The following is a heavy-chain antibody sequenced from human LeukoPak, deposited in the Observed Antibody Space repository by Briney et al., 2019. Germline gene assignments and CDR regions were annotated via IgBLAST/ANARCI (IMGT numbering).Heavy chain of an antibody. CDR2: ISAYNGNT. CDR3: TRGAAPGYYYYMDV. D-gene: IGHD6-6*01. CDR1: GFTFTGYY. Sequence: GASVKVSCKASGFTFTGYYMHWVRQAPGQGLEWMGWISAYNGNTNYAQRVQGRVTMTTDTSTSTAYMELRSLRSDDTAVYYCTRGAAPGYYYYMDVWGKGTTVTVSS. V-gene: IGHV1-18*04. J-gene: IGHJ6*03.